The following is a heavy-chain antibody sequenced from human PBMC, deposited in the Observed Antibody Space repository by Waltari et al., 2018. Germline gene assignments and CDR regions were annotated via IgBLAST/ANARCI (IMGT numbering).Heavy chain of an antibody. Sequence: EVQLVESGGGLVKPGGSLRLSCAASGFTFSSYSMNWVRQAPGKGLGWVSSISSSSSYIYYADSVKGRFTISRDNAKNSLYLQMNSLRAEDTAVYYCARDARYYYYGMDVWGQGTTVTVSS. CDR3: ARDARYYYYGMDV. J-gene: IGHJ6*02. D-gene: IGHD6-6*01. CDR2: ISSSSSYI. V-gene: IGHV3-21*01. CDR1: GFTFSSYS.